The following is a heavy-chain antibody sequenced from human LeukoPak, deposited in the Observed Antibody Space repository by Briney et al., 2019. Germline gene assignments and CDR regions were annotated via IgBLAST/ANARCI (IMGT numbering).Heavy chain of an antibody. V-gene: IGHV3-21*01. J-gene: IGHJ3*02. CDR3: ASDVRYDSSAPDAFDI. Sequence: GGSLRLSCAASGFTFSRYSMNWVRQAPGKGLEWVPSISSSSSYIYYADSVKGRFTISRDNAKNSLFLQMNSLRAEDTAVYYCASDVRYDSSAPDAFDIWGQGTMVTVSS. CDR2: ISSSSSYI. D-gene: IGHD3-22*01. CDR1: GFTFSRYS.